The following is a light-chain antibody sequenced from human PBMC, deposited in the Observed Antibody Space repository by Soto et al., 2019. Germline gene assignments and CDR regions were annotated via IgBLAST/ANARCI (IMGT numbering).Light chain of an antibody. Sequence: EIVLTQSPGTLSLSPGERATISCRASQSVNRFLAWFQQKPGQVPRLLIYGASNRATGIPDRFSGSGSETDFTLTITRLEPEDFAVYYCHHYVGSPWAFGQGTKV. V-gene: IGKV3-20*01. CDR2: GAS. CDR3: HHYVGSPWA. J-gene: IGKJ1*01. CDR1: QSVNRF.